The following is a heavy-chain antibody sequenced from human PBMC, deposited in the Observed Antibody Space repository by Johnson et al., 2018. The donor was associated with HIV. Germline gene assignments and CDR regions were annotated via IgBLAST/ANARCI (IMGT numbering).Heavy chain of an antibody. Sequence: VQLVESGGGLVQPGGSLRLSCSASGFTFSSYWMSWVRQAPWKGLEWVSCINWNGGSTGYADSVKGRFTISRDNAKNSLYLQMNSLGVEDTALYYCARDRGGPVRDDAFDIWGQGTMVTVSS. CDR1: GFTFSSYW. J-gene: IGHJ3*02. CDR3: ARDRGGPVRDDAFDI. D-gene: IGHD3-10*01. V-gene: IGHV3-20*04. CDR2: INWNGGST.